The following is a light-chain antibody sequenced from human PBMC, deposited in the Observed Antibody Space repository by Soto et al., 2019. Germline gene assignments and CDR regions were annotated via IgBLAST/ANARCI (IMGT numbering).Light chain of an antibody. Sequence: EIPLTQSPATLSSSVGERAALSCRAAQSVGTRLAWYQHKTGQAPRLLISGASSRATGIPDRFTGSGSETSFTLTISRLEPEDFAVYYCQQYGSSPRTFGQGTKVEIK. V-gene: IGKV3-20*01. CDR2: GAS. CDR3: QQYGSSPRT. J-gene: IGKJ1*01. CDR1: QSVGTR.